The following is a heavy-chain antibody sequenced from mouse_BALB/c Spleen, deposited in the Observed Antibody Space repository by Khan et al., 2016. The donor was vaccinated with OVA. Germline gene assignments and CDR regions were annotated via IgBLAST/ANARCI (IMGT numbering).Heavy chain of an antibody. D-gene: IGHD1-1*01. CDR2: ISYSGNT. Sequence: VPLQASGPGLVKPSQSLSLTCTVTGYSIPTDYAWNWIRQFPGNKLEWMGYISYSGNTKYNPSLKSRISITRDTSKNQFFLQLKSVTTEDTARYYCARVYGGDFDYWGQGTTLTVSS. CDR3: ARVYGGDFDY. CDR1: GYSIPTDYA. V-gene: IGHV3-2*02. J-gene: IGHJ2*01.